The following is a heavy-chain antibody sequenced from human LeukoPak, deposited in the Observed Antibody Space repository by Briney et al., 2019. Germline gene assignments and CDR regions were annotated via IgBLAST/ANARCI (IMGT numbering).Heavy chain of an antibody. D-gene: IGHD1-1*01. CDR2: INHSGST. CDR3: ARLKYDYYYYYGMDV. CDR1: GGTFSGYY. Sequence: SETLSLTCAVYGGTFSGYYWSWIRQPPGKGLEWIGEINHSGSTSYNPSLKSRVTISVDTSKNQFSLKLSSVTAADTAVYYCARLKYDYYYYYGMDVWGQGTTVTVSS. J-gene: IGHJ6*02. V-gene: IGHV4-34*01.